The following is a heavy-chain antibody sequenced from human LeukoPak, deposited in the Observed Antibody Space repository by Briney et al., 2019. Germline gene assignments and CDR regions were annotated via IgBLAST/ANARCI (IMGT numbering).Heavy chain of an antibody. Sequence: SQTLSLTCEIPGDRFSSNSAAWNWIRQSPSRGLEWLGRTYYRSGLYSDYAVSVKGRIIINADTSKNKFSLQLKSVTPEDTAVYYCAREQDYFDYWGQGTLVTVSS. CDR2: TYYRSGLYS. J-gene: IGHJ4*02. CDR1: GDRFSSNSAA. V-gene: IGHV6-1*01. CDR3: AREQDYFDY.